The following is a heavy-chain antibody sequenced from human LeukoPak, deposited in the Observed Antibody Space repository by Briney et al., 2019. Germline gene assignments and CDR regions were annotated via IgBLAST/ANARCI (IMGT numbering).Heavy chain of an antibody. Sequence: GSLRLSCAASGFTFSSYAMSWVRQAPGKGLEWVSLISGSGGSTYYADSVKGRFTISRDNAKNSLYLQMNSLRAEDTAVYYCARRGIPAANSHYMDVWGKGTTVTISS. D-gene: IGHD2-2*01. CDR2: ISGSGGST. V-gene: IGHV3-23*01. CDR3: ARRGIPAANSHYMDV. J-gene: IGHJ6*03. CDR1: GFTFSSYA.